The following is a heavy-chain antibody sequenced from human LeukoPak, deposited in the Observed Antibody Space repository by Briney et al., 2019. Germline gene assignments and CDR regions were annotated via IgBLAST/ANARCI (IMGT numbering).Heavy chain of an antibody. CDR3: ASQNDYGDYGTPY. CDR2: ISSSSSYI. J-gene: IGHJ4*02. Sequence: GGSLRLSCAASGFTFSSYSMNWVRQAPGKGLEWVSSISSSSSYIYYADSVKGRFTISRDNAKNSLYLQMNSLRAEDTAVYYCASQNDYGDYGTPYWGQGTLVTVSS. D-gene: IGHD4-17*01. CDR1: GFTFSSYS. V-gene: IGHV3-21*01.